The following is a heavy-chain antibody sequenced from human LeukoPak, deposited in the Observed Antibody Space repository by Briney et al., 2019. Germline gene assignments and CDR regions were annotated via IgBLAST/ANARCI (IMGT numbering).Heavy chain of an antibody. J-gene: IGHJ4*02. CDR1: GFTFSTYA. Sequence: SGGSLRLSCAASGFTFSTYAMSWVRQAPGKGLECVSALSGNGNTIYYADSVKGRFTISRDNSKNTVFLQMNSLRAEDTAVYYCAKDRSSGWNLGLTGLDYWGQGTLVTVSS. D-gene: IGHD6-19*01. V-gene: IGHV3-23*01. CDR3: AKDRSSGWNLGLTGLDY. CDR2: LSGNGNTI.